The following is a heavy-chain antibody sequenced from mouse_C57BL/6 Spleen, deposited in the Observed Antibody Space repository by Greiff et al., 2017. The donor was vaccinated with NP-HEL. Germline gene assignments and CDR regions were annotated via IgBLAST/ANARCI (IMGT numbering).Heavy chain of an antibody. CDR2: FYPGSGSI. J-gene: IGHJ3*01. Sequence: QVQLQQSGAELVKPGASVKLSCKASGYTFTEYTIHWVKQRSGQGLEWIGWFYPGSGSIKYNEKFKDKATLTADKSSSTVYMELSRLTSEDSAVYFCARHEDRGYGYDEAWFAYWGQGTLVTVSA. D-gene: IGHD2-2*01. CDR3: ARHEDRGYGYDEAWFAY. CDR1: GYTFTEYT. V-gene: IGHV1-62-2*01.